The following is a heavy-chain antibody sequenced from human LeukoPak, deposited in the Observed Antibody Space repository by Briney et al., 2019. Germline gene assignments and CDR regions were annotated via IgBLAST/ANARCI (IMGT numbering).Heavy chain of an antibody. CDR1: GFTFSSSW. Sequence: PGGSLRLSCAASGFTFSSSWMSWVRQAPGKGLEWVANIKQDGSEKYYVDSVKGRFTISRDNAKNSLYLQMNSLRAEDTAVYYCARDYGVYYDFWSGYPDYYYYMDVWGKGTTVTVSS. V-gene: IGHV3-7*01. CDR2: IKQDGSEK. J-gene: IGHJ6*03. D-gene: IGHD3-3*01. CDR3: ARDYGVYYDFWSGYPDYYYYMDV.